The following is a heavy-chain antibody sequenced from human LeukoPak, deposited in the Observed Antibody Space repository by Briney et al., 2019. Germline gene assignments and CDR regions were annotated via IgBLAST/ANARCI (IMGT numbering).Heavy chain of an antibody. Sequence: GGSLRLSCAASGFTFSIYWMHWVRQAPGKGLVWVSRINSDETTTNYADSVKGRFTISRDNSKSTLYLQMNSLRAEDTAIYYCAKVTTMVRGCLDYWGQGTLVTVSS. CDR2: INSDETTT. CDR3: AKVTTMVRGCLDY. J-gene: IGHJ4*02. CDR1: GFTFSIYW. D-gene: IGHD3-10*01. V-gene: IGHV3-74*01.